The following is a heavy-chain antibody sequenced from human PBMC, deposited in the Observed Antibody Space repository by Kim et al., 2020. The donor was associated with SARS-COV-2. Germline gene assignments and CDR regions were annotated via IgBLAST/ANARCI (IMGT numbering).Heavy chain of an antibody. V-gene: IGHV4-59*01. Sequence: SETLSLTCTVSGGSISSYYWSWIRQPPGKGLEWIGYIYYSGSTNYNPSLKSRVTISVDTSKNQFSLKLSSVTAADTAVYYCAREKWLQVDYWGQGTLVTV. CDR3: AREKWLQVDY. D-gene: IGHD3-22*01. J-gene: IGHJ4*02. CDR1: GGSISSYY. CDR2: IYYSGST.